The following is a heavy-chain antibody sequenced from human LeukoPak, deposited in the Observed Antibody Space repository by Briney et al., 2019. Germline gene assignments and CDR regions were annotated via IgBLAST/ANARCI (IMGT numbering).Heavy chain of an antibody. CDR1: GYTFTGYY. V-gene: IGHV1-2*02. CDR3: ARDLGLAVPVQGY. CDR2: INPNSGGT. D-gene: IGHD6-19*01. J-gene: IGHJ4*02. Sequence: ASVKVSCKASGYTFTGYYMHWVRQAPGQGLEWMGWINPNSGGTNYAQKFQGRVTMTGDTSISTAYMELSRLRSDDTAVYYCARDLGLAVPVQGYWGQGTLVTVSS.